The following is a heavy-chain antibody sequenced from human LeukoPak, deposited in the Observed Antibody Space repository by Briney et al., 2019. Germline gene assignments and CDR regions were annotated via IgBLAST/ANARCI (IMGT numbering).Heavy chain of an antibody. CDR1: GFTFSSYG. CDR3: AKDAEIFGVVMGASGPNH. V-gene: IGHV3-30*02. D-gene: IGHD3-3*01. J-gene: IGHJ5*02. CDR2: IGYDGSNK. Sequence: GGSLRLSCAASGFTFSSYGMHWVRQAPGKGLEWVAFIGYDGSNKYYADSVKGRFTISRDNSKNTLYLQMNSLRPEDTAVYYCAKDAEIFGVVMGASGPNHWGQGTLVTVSS.